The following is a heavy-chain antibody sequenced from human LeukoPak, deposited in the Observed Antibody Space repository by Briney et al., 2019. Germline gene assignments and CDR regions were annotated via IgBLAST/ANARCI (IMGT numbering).Heavy chain of an antibody. V-gene: IGHV1-18*01. D-gene: IGHD5-12*01. J-gene: IGHJ4*02. CDR2: ISAYNGNT. CDR3: AISMVAIAKRYYFDY. CDR1: GYTFTSYG. Sequence: GASVKVSCKAPGYTFTSYGISWVRQAPGQGLEWMGWISAYNGNTNYAQKLQGRVTMTTDTSTSTAYMELRSLRSDDTAVYYCAISMVAIAKRYYFDYWGQGTLVTVSS.